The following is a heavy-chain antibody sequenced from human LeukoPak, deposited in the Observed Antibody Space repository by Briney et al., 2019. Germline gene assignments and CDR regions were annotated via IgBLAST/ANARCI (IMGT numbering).Heavy chain of an antibody. CDR3: AGYTDY. J-gene: IGHJ4*02. CDR1: GFTFSDYE. D-gene: IGHD3-16*02. Sequence: PGGSLRLSCAASGFTFSDYEMNWVPQAPGKGLEWVSYISSSGGTIYYADSVKGRFTISRDNARNSLYLQMNSLRAEDTAVYYCAGYTDYWGQGTLVTASS. CDR2: ISSSGGTI. V-gene: IGHV3-48*03.